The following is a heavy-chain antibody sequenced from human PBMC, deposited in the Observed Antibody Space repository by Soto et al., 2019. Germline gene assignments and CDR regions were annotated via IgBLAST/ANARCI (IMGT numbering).Heavy chain of an antibody. J-gene: IGHJ3*02. CDR2: IYYSGST. CDR1: GGSISSSSYY. D-gene: IGHD6-13*01. Sequence: SETLSLTCTVSGGSISSSSYYWGWIRQPPGKGLEWIGSIYYSGSTYYNPSLKSRVTISVDTSKNQFSLKLSSVTAADTAVYYCARGRYSSSNDAFDIWGQGTMVTVSS. CDR3: ARGRYSSSNDAFDI. V-gene: IGHV4-39*01.